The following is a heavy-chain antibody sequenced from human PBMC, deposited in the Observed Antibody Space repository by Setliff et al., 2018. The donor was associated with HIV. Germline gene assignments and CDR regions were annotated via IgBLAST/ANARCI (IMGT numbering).Heavy chain of an antibody. V-gene: IGHV4-39*07. CDR2: FYYSGTT. D-gene: IGHD6-13*01. CDR1: GGSISSGTYY. CDR3: ATTAAAGVRGNAFDI. Sequence: SETLSLTCTVSGGSISSGTYYWGWIRQPPGKGLEWIGSFYYSGTTYYKPSLKSRVTISVDTSKNQFSLKLSSVTAADTAVYYCATTAAAGVRGNAFDIWGQGTMFTVSS. J-gene: IGHJ3*02.